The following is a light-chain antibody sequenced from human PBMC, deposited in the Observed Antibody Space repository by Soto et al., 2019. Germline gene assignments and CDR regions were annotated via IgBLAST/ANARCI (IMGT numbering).Light chain of an antibody. Sequence: EIVWTQSPGTLSLSPGERATLSCRDSQSVSSSYLAWYQQKPGQAPRLLIYGASTRATGIPARFSCSGSGTEFTLTISSLQSEDFAVYYCQQCNTWPPETFGQGTKVDIK. CDR1: QSVSSSY. CDR3: QQCNTWPPET. J-gene: IGKJ1*01. CDR2: GAS. V-gene: IGKV3-15*01.